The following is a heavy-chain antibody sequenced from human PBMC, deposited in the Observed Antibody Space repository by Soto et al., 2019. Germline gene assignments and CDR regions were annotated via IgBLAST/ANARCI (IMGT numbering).Heavy chain of an antibody. D-gene: IGHD5-12*01. CDR3: VKDRLIVATDP. J-gene: IGHJ5*02. Sequence: HHGGSLRISCAASGFTFSSYAMSWVRQAPGKGLEWVSAISAIGGSTYHADSVKGRFTISRDNSKNTLYLQMNSLRAEDTAVYYCVKDRLIVATDPWGQGTLVTVSS. CDR1: GFTFSSYA. V-gene: IGHV3-23*01. CDR2: ISAIGGST.